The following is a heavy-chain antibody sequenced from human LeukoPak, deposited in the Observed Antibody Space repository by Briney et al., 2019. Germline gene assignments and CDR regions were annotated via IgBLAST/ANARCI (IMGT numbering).Heavy chain of an antibody. Sequence: SETLSLTCTVSGGSISSHYWSWIRQPPGKGLEWMGYIYYSGSTNYNPSLKSRVTISVDTSKNQFSLKLSSVTAADTAVYYCARTIAAAGTDYWFGPWGQGTLVTVSS. J-gene: IGHJ5*02. CDR2: IYYSGST. CDR1: GGSISSHY. CDR3: ARTIAAAGTDYWFGP. D-gene: IGHD6-13*01. V-gene: IGHV4-59*11.